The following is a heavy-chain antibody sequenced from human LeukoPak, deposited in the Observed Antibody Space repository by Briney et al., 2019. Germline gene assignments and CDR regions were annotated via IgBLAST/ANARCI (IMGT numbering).Heavy chain of an antibody. J-gene: IGHJ5*02. D-gene: IGHD3-10*01. CDR3: ARVFGGPHYNWFDP. V-gene: IGHV4-31*03. CDR1: GGSVSSGSYY. CDR2: IYYSGST. Sequence: SETLSLTCIVSGGSVSSGSYYWSWIRQHPGKGLEWIGYIYYSGSTYYNPSLKSRLTISVDTSKNQFSLKLSSVTAADTAVYYCARVFGGPHYNWFDPWGQGTLVTVSS.